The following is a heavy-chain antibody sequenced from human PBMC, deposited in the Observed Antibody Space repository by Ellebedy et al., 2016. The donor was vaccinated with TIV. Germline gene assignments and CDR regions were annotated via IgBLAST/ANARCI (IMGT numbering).Heavy chain of an antibody. J-gene: IGHJ4*02. CDR3: ARGAYADYFDY. V-gene: IGHV4-31*03. Sequence: SETLSLTXTVSGGSISSGGYYWSWIRQHPGKGLEWIGYIYYSGSTYYNPSLKSRVTISVDTSKNQFSLKLSSVTAADTAVYYCARGAYADYFDYWGQGTLVTVSS. CDR1: GGSISSGGYY. CDR2: IYYSGST. D-gene: IGHD2-8*01.